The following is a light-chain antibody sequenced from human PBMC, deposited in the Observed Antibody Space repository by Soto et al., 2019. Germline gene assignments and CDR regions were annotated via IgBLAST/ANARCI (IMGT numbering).Light chain of an antibody. J-gene: IGLJ1*01. V-gene: IGLV2-14*01. Sequence: QSVLTQPASVSGSPGQSITISCTGTSSDVGGYNYVSWYQQHPGKAPKLMIYGVSNRPSGVSNRFSGSKSGNTASLTISGLQAEDEADYHCSSYTSSSTSYVFGTGTKVTVL. CDR3: SSYTSSSTSYV. CDR2: GVS. CDR1: SSDVGGYNY.